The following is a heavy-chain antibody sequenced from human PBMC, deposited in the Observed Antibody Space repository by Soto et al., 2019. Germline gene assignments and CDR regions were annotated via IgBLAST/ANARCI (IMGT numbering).Heavy chain of an antibody. CDR1: GGSISSYY. CDR3: ARDHEYSSSPGTYWYFDL. V-gene: IGHV4-59*01. J-gene: IGHJ2*01. D-gene: IGHD6-6*01. CDR2: IYYSGST. Sequence: PSETLSLTCTVSGGSISSYYWSWIRQPPGKGLEWIGYIYYSGSTNYNPSLKSRVTISVDTSKNQFSLKLSSVTAADTAVYYCARDHEYSSSPGTYWYFDLWGRGTLVTVSS.